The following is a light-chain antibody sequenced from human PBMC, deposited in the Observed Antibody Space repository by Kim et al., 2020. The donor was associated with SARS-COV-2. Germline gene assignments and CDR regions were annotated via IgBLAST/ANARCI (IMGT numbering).Light chain of an antibody. CDR1: KLGDKY. Sequence: SMSPGQTASITCSGDKLGDKYACWYQQKPGQSPVLVIYQDRKRPSGIPERFSGSNSGNTATLTISGTQAMDEADYYCQAWDSSTGVFGTGTKVTVL. J-gene: IGLJ1*01. CDR3: QAWDSSTGV. V-gene: IGLV3-1*01. CDR2: QDR.